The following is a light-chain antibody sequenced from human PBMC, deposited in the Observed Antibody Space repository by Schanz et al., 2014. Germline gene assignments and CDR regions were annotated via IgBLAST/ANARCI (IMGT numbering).Light chain of an antibody. Sequence: DIVLTQSPGTLSLSPGERATLSCRASQSVGSNYLAWYQQTPGQAPRLLIYGASTRATGIPARFSGSGSGTEFTLTISRLEPEDFAVYYCQQYGSSPETFGQGTKVEIK. J-gene: IGKJ1*01. CDR2: GAS. CDR1: QSVGSNY. V-gene: IGKV3-20*01. CDR3: QQYGSSPET.